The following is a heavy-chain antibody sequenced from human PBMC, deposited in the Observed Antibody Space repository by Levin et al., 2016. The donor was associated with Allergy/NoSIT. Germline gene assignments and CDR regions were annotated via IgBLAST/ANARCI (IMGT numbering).Heavy chain of an antibody. CDR2: ISSSSSYI. J-gene: IGHJ5*02. V-gene: IGHV3-21*01. Sequence: WIRQPPGKGLEWVSSISSSSSYIYYADSVKGRFTISRDNAKNSLYLQMNSLRAEDTAVYYCAREGGRYCSGGSCYSPRYNWFDPWGQGTLVTVSS. D-gene: IGHD2-15*01. CDR3: AREGGRYCSGGSCYSPRYNWFDP.